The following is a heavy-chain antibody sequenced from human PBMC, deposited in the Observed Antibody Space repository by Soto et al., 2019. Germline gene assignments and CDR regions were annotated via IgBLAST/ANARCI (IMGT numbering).Heavy chain of an antibody. CDR2: IWYDGSNK. Sequence: GGSLRLSCAASGFTFSSYGMHWVRQAPGKGLEWVAVIWYDGSNKYYADSVKGRFTISRDNSKNTLYLQMNSLRAEDTAVYYCARVLVVTTLRNPLDYWGQGTLVTVSS. J-gene: IGHJ4*02. CDR3: ARVLVVTTLRNPLDY. V-gene: IGHV3-33*01. CDR1: GFTFSSYG. D-gene: IGHD2-21*02.